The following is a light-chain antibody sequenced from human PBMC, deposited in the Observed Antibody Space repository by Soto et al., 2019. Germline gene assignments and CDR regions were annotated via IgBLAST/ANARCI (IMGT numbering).Light chain of an antibody. J-gene: IGLJ1*01. CDR2: SNN. CDR3: AAWDDRLNGSV. V-gene: IGLV1-44*01. Sequence: LTQPPSASGTPGQRVTISCSGSSSNIGSNTVNWYQQLPGTAPKLLIYSNNQRPSGVPDRFSGSKSGTSASLAISGLQSEYEADYYCAAWDDRLNGSVFGTGTKATGL. CDR1: SSNIGSNT.